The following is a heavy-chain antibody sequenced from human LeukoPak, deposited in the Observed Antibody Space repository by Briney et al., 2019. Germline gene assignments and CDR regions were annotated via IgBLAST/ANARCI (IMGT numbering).Heavy chain of an antibody. D-gene: IGHD6-13*01. Sequence: PGGSLRLSCAASGFTFDDYAMHWVRQAPGKGLEWVSGISWNSGSIGYADSVKGRFTISRDNAKNSLYLQMNSLRAEDTALYYCAKDTAGIAEHFDYWGQGTLVTVSS. V-gene: IGHV3-9*01. CDR1: GFTFDDYA. CDR3: AKDTAGIAEHFDY. CDR2: ISWNSGSI. J-gene: IGHJ4*02.